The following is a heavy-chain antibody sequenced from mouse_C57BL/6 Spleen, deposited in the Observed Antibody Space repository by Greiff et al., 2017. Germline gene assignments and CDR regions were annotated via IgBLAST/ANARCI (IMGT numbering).Heavy chain of an antibody. CDR1: GYTFTDYE. Sequence: QVQLQQSGAELVRPGASVTLSCKASGYTFTDYEMHWVKQTPVHGLEWIGAIDPETGGTAYTQKFKGKAILTADKSSSTAYMELRSLTSEDSAVYYCTREGNDYDGGFAYWGQGTLVTVSA. CDR2: IDPETGGT. J-gene: IGHJ3*01. V-gene: IGHV1-15*01. D-gene: IGHD2-4*01. CDR3: TREGNDYDGGFAY.